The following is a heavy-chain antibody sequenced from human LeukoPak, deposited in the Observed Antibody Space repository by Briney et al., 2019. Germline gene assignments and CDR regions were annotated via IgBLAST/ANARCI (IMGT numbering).Heavy chain of an antibody. CDR1: GGSFSGYY. J-gene: IGHJ4*02. V-gene: IGHV4-34*01. CDR3: ARGLGYSSSSHY. D-gene: IGHD6-6*01. CDR2: INHSGST. Sequence: SETLSLTCAVYGGSFSGYYWSWIRQPPGKGLEWIGEINHSGSTNYNPSLKSRVTISVDTSKNQFSLKLSSVTAADTAVYYCARGLGYSSSSHYWGQGTLVTVSS.